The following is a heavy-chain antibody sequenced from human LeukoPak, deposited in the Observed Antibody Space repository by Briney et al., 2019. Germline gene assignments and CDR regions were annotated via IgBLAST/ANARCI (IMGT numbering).Heavy chain of an antibody. CDR2: IIPIFGTA. CDR3: ASPVVSDAFDI. J-gene: IGHJ3*02. V-gene: IGHV1-69*06. D-gene: IGHD2-15*01. Sequence: GASVKVSCKASGGTFSSYAITWVRQAPGQGLEWMGGIIPIFGTANYAQKFQGRVTITADKSTSTAYMELSSLRSEDTAVYYCASPVVSDAFDIWGQGTMVTVSS. CDR1: GGTFSSYA.